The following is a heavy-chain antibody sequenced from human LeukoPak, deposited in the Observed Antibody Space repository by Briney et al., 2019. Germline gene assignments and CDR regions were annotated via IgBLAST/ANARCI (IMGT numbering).Heavy chain of an antibody. J-gene: IGHJ4*02. CDR1: GFTLSNTW. Sequence: GGSLRLSCVASGFTLSNTWMAWVRQAPGKGLEWVTNINQDASTKHYVDSVKGRFTISRDNAKNSLYLQMNSLTVEDTAIYYCARDQIGSLDYWGQGTLVPVSS. V-gene: IGHV3-7*01. CDR2: INQDASTK. CDR3: ARDQIGSLDY. D-gene: IGHD1-26*01.